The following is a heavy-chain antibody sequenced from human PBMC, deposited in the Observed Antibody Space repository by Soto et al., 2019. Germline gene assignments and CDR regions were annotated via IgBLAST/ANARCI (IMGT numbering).Heavy chain of an antibody. CDR3: ARFIISCTIKASGLFDS. Sequence: SEKVSCKASGGTFSSYAISWVRQAPGQGLEWMGGIIPIFGTANYAQKFQGRVTITADKSTSTAYMELSSLRSEDTAVYYCARFIISCTIKASGLFDSWGQRSLVIGSS. D-gene: IGHD2-8*01. J-gene: IGHJ5*01. CDR2: IIPIFGTA. V-gene: IGHV1-69*06. CDR1: GGTFSSYA.